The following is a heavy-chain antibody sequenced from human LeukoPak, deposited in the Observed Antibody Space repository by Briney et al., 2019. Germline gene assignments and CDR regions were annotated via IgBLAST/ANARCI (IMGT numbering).Heavy chain of an antibody. CDR1: GFIFSRYW. CDR2: IKEDGSEK. Sequence: GGSLRLSCAASGFIFSRYWMSWVRQAPGKGLEWVANIKEDGSEKSYVDSVKGRFTISRDKAENSLYLQMSSLRAEDTAVYYCVRDSRSPGDYCGQGTLVTVSS. CDR3: VRDSRSPGDY. D-gene: IGHD2-15*01. V-gene: IGHV3-7*01. J-gene: IGHJ4*02.